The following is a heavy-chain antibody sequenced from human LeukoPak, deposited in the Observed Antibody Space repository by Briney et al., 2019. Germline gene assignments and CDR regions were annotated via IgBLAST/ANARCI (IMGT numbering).Heavy chain of an antibody. CDR3: ARAPSGSYYDY. CDR1: GGSISSYY. Sequence: SETLSLTCTVSGGSISSYYWSWIRQPPGKGLEWIGYIYYSGSTNYNPSLKNRVTISVDTSKNQFSLKLSSVTAADTAVYYCARAPSGSYYDYWGQGTLVTVSS. V-gene: IGHV4-59*01. CDR2: IYYSGST. D-gene: IGHD1-26*01. J-gene: IGHJ4*02.